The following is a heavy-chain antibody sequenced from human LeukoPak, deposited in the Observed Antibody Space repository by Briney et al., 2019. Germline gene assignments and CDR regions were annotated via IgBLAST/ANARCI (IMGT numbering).Heavy chain of an antibody. J-gene: IGHJ4*02. CDR1: GGTFSSYA. CDR2: IIPILGIA. CDR3: ASDVDSSGYYYGSFHDFDY. Sequence: SVKVSCKASGGTFSSYAISWVRQAPGQGLEWMGRIIPILGIANYAQKFQGRVTITADKSTSTAYMELSSLRSEDTAVYYCASDVDSSGYYYGSFHDFDYWGQGTLVTVSS. V-gene: IGHV1-69*04. D-gene: IGHD3-22*01.